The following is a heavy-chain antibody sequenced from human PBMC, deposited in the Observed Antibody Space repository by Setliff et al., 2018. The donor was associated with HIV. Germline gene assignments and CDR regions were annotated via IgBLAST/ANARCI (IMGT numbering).Heavy chain of an antibody. Sequence: SQTLSLTCTVSGGSMSNYYWSWIRQPPGKRLEWIASIQYSDSSHYNPSLQSRVTISVDTSTKQFSLYLSSVNETDTAVYYCARSGYTSGFYWVFGAFGVWGQGKLVTVS. D-gene: IGHD3-22*01. CDR2: IQYSDSS. CDR1: GGSMSNYY. J-gene: IGHJ3*01. CDR3: ARSGYTSGFYWVFGAFGV. V-gene: IGHV4-59*01.